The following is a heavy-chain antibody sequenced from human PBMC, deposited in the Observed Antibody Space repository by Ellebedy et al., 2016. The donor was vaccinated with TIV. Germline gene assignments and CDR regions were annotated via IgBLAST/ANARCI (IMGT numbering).Heavy chain of an antibody. Sequence: AASVKVSCKASGGTFSNYVISWVRQAPGQGLEWMGRIIPILGIANYAQKFQGRVTITADKSMSTAYMELSSLRTEDTAVFYCARTVSYSSGWYGYWGQGTLVTVSS. CDR1: GGTFSNYV. V-gene: IGHV1-69*04. CDR2: IIPILGIA. D-gene: IGHD6-19*01. CDR3: ARTVSYSSGWYGY. J-gene: IGHJ4*02.